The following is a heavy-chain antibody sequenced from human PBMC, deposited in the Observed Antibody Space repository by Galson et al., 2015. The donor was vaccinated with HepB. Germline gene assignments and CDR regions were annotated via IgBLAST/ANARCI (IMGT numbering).Heavy chain of an antibody. CDR2: IYYSGST. CDR3: ANAVGPYGDYERRGYFDL. V-gene: IGHV4-59*08. D-gene: IGHD4-17*01. Sequence: TLSLTCTVSGGSISRYYWSWIRQPPGKGLEWIGYIYYSGSTNYNPSLKTRVTISVDTSKNQFSLKLRSVTAADTAVYYCANAVGPYGDYERRGYFDLWGRGTVVSVSS. CDR1: GGSISRYY. J-gene: IGHJ2*01.